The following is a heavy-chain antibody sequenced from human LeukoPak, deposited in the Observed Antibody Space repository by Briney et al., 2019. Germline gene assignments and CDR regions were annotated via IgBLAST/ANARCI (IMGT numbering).Heavy chain of an antibody. Sequence: GGSLRLSCAVSGFTFSSYWMHWLRQAPGKGLEWVSRINSDGSDSSYADSVKGRFTISRDNAKKMLYLQMDSLRVEDKAVYYCLRVGMPVAGTMFFDYWGQGALVTVSS. CDR3: LRVGMPVAGTMFFDY. CDR1: GFTFSSYW. D-gene: IGHD6-19*01. V-gene: IGHV3-74*01. CDR2: INSDGSDS. J-gene: IGHJ4*02.